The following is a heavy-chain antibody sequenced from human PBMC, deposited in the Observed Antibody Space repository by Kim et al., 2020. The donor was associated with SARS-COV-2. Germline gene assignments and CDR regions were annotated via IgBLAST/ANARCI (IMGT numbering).Heavy chain of an antibody. D-gene: IGHD3-3*01. CDR3: AKESPITIFGVVITIYFDY. V-gene: IGHV3-23*01. J-gene: IGHJ4*02. Sequence: GRFTIARDNSKNTLYLQMNSLRAEDTAVYYCAKESPITIFGVVITIYFDYWGQGTLVTVSS.